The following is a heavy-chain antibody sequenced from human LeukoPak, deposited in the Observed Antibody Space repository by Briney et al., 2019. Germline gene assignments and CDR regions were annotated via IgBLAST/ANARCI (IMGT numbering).Heavy chain of an antibody. CDR1: GGSISSSNW. D-gene: IGHD3-22*01. J-gene: IGHJ4*02. Sequence: PSETLSLTCAVSGGSISSSNWWSWVRQLPGKGLEWIGEIYHSGSTNYNPSLKSRVTISVDTSKNQFSLKLSSVTAADTAVYYCARHSTAKNTMTPNYFDYWGQGTLVTVSS. V-gene: IGHV4-4*02. CDR2: IYHSGST. CDR3: ARHSTAKNTMTPNYFDY.